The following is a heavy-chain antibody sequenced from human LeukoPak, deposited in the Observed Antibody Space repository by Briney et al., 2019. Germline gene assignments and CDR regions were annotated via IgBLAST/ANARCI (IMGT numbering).Heavy chain of an antibody. J-gene: IGHJ6*03. CDR3: ARDWNRQEGVVVPAARRYYYYYYIDV. D-gene: IGHD2-2*01. Sequence: PGRSLRLSCAASGFTFSSYAMHWVCQAPGKGLEWVAVISYDGSNKYYADSVKGRFTISRDNSKNTLYLQMNSLRAEDTAVYYCARDWNRQEGVVVPAARRYYYYYYIDVWGKGTTVTVSS. CDR2: ISYDGSNK. CDR1: GFTFSSYA. V-gene: IGHV3-30-3*01.